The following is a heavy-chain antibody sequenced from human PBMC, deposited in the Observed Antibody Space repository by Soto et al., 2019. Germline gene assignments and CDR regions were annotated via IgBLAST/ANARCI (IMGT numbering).Heavy chain of an antibody. CDR3: ARDGSGNCSGGSCPSAEYFQH. J-gene: IGHJ1*01. V-gene: IGHV4-31*03. CDR1: GGSISSGGYY. Sequence: QVQLQESGPGLVKPSQTLSLTCTVSGGSISSGGYYWSWIRQHPGKGLEWIGYIYYSGSTYYNPSLKSRVTISVDTYKNQFSLKVSSVTAADTAVYYCARDGSGNCSGGSCPSAEYFQHWGQGTLVTVSS. CDR2: IYYSGST. D-gene: IGHD2-15*01.